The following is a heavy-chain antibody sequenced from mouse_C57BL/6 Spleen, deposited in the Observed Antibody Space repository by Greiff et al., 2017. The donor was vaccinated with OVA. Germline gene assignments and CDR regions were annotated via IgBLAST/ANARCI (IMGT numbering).Heavy chain of an antibody. V-gene: IGHV1-80*01. CDR1: GYAFSSYW. D-gene: IGHD1-1*01. CDR3: AIRGNYYGSRTTGYFDV. CDR2: LYPGDGDT. Sequence: QVQLKQSGAELVKPGASVKISCKASGYAFSSYWMNWVKQRPGKGLEWIGQLYPGDGDTNYNGKFTGKATLTADKSSSTAYMQLSSLTSEDSAVYFCAIRGNYYGSRTTGYFDVWGTGTTVTVSS. J-gene: IGHJ1*03.